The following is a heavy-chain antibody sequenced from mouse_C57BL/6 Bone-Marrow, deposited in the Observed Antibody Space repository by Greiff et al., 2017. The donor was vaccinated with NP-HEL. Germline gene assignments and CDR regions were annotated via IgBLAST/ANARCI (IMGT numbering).Heavy chain of an antibody. J-gene: IGHJ3*01. V-gene: IGHV1-42*01. Sequence: EVQLQQSGPELVKPGASVKISCKASGYSFTGYYMNWVKQSPEKSLEWIGEINPSTGGTTYNQKFKAKATLTVDKSSSTAYMQLKSLTSEDSAVYYCAPIYYDYAGFAYWGQGTLVTVSA. D-gene: IGHD2-4*01. CDR3: APIYYDYAGFAY. CDR1: GYSFTGYY. CDR2: INPSTGGT.